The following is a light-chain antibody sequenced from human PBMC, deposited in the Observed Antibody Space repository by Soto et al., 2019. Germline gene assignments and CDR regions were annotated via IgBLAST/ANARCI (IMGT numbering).Light chain of an antibody. V-gene: IGKV1-5*01. Sequence: DIQMTQSPSTLSASVGDRVTITCRASQSVSVWLAWYQQKPGKAPQALIYDASSLKSGVPSRFSGNGSGTEFTLTISSLQPDDFATYYCQQYNTYSTFGQGTRLEI. J-gene: IGKJ5*01. CDR2: DAS. CDR1: QSVSVW. CDR3: QQYNTYST.